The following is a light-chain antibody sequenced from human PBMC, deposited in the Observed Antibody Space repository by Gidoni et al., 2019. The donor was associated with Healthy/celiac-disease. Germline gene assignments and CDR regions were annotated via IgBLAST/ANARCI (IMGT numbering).Light chain of an antibody. CDR1: QDMSNY. CDR2: DAS. CDR3: QQYDNLPRT. J-gene: IGKJ1*01. Sequence: DIQMTQSPSSLSAYVGDRVTITCQASQDMSNYLNWYQQKPGKAPKLLIYDASNLETGVPTRFSGSGSGTDFTFTISSLQPEDIATYYCQQYDNLPRTFXXXTKVEIK. V-gene: IGKV1-33*01.